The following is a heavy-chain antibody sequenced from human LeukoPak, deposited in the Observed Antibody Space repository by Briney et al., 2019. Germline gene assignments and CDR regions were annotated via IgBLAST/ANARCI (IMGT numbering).Heavy chain of an antibody. CDR1: GYSISSGYY. V-gene: IGHV4-61*01. J-gene: IGHJ3*02. CDR3: AKQEDDAFDI. D-gene: IGHD1/OR15-1a*01. CDR2: IYYSGST. Sequence: SETLSLTCTVSGYSISSGYYWGWIRQPPGKGLEWIGYIYYSGSTNYNPSLKSRVTISVDTSKNQFSLKLSSVTAADTAVYYCAKQEDDAFDIWGQGTMVTVSS.